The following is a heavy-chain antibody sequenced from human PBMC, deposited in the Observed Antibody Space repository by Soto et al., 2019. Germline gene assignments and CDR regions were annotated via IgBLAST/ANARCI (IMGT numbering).Heavy chain of an antibody. CDR1: GGSISSSSYY. V-gene: IGHV4-39*01. D-gene: IGHD5-12*01. CDR2: IFDSGST. CDR3: ARHDGYGWFDP. J-gene: IGHJ5*02. Sequence: SETLSLTCTVSGGSISSSSYYWGWIRQPPGKGLEWIGSIFDSGSTNYNPSLKRRVTISVDTSNNQFSLRLSSVTAADTAVYYCARHDGYGWFDPWGQGTLVTVSS.